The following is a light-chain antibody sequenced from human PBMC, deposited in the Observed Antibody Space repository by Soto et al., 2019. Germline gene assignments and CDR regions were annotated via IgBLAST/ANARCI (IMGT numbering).Light chain of an antibody. CDR1: QSVSSSY. CDR2: GAS. J-gene: IGKJ5*01. V-gene: IGKV3-20*01. CDR3: QQYGSSAPIT. Sequence: EIVLTQSSVTLSLSPGERATLSCRGSQSVSSSYLAWYQQKPGQAPRLLIYGASSRAIDIPDRFSGSGSGTDFTLTISRLEPEDFALYYCQQYGSSAPITFGQGTRLEIK.